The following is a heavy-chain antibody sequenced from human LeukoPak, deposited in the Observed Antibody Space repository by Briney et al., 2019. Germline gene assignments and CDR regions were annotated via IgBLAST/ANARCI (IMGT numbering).Heavy chain of an antibody. CDR1: GGSISGYY. D-gene: IGHD5-18*01. Sequence: KPSETLSLTCTVSGGSISGYYWSWIRQPPGKGLEWIGEINHSGSTNYNPSLKSRVTISVDTSKNQFSLKLSSVTAADTAVYYANMDTAMVSFDYWGQGTLVTVSS. CDR3: NMDTAMVSFDY. V-gene: IGHV4-34*01. J-gene: IGHJ4*02. CDR2: INHSGST.